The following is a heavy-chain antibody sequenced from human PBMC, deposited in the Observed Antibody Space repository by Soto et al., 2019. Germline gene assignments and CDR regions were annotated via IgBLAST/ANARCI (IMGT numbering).Heavy chain of an antibody. Sequence: ASVKVSCKVSGYTLTELSMHWVRQAPGKGLEWMGGFDPEDGETIYAQKFQGRVTMTEDTSTDTAYMELSSLRSEDTAVYYCATDTLRFLDPDYYYYGMDVWGQGTTVTVSS. CDR3: ATDTLRFLDPDYYYYGMDV. D-gene: IGHD3-3*01. J-gene: IGHJ6*02. CDR1: GYTLTELS. CDR2: FDPEDGET. V-gene: IGHV1-24*01.